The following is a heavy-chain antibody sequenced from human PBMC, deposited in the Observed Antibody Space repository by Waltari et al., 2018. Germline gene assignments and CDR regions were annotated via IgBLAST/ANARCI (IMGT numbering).Heavy chain of an antibody. V-gene: IGHV3-33*06. J-gene: IGHJ3*02. CDR2: IWYDGSNK. Sequence: QVQLVESGGGVVQPGRSLRLSCAASGFTFSSYGMHWVRQAPGKGLEWVAVIWYDGSNKYYADSVKGRFTISRDNSKNTLYLQMNSLGAEDTAVYYCAKIWNYYDSSGSVPLWAFDIWGQGTMVTVSS. D-gene: IGHD3-22*01. CDR3: AKIWNYYDSSGSVPLWAFDI. CDR1: GFTFSSYG.